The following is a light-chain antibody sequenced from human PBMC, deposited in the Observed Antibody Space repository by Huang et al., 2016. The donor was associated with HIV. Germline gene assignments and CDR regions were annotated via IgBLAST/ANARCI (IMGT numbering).Light chain of an antibody. CDR2: WAS. J-gene: IGKJ1*01. Sequence: DIVMTQSPDSLAVSLGERATINCTSSQSVLSSPNNKNYVAWYQQKPGQPPKLRIYWASTRESGVPDRFSGSGSGTDFTRTISSLQAEDVAVYYCQQYYSARTFGQGTKVEIK. CDR3: QQYYSART. V-gene: IGKV4-1*01. CDR1: QSVLSSPNNKNY.